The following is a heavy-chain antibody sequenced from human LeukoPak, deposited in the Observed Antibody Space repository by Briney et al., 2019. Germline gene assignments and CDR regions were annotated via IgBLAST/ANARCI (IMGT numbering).Heavy chain of an antibody. J-gene: IGHJ4*02. V-gene: IGHV3-74*01. CDR3: ARDLGYYDSSGPVDY. CDR1: GFTFSNYW. D-gene: IGHD3-22*01. Sequence: PGGSLRLSCAASGFTFSNYWMHWVRQAPGKGLVWVSRISSDGSSTSYADSVKGRFTISRDNAKNTLYLQMNSLRAEDTAVYFCARDLGYYDSSGPVDYWGQGTLVTVSS. CDR2: ISSDGSST.